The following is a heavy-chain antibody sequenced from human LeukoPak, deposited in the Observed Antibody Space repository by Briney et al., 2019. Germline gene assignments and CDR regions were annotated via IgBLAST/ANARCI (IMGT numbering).Heavy chain of an antibody. D-gene: IGHD3-22*01. CDR2: IYHSGST. J-gene: IGHJ3*02. V-gene: IGHV4-4*02. CDR3: ARSDGTYYYDSSGYYGDAFDI. CDR1: GGSISSSNW. Sequence: PSETLSLTCAVSGGSISSSNWWSWVRQPPGKGLEWIGEIYHSGSTNYNPSLKSRVTISVDKSKNQFSLKLSSVTAADTAVYYCARSDGTYYYDSSGYYGDAFDIWGQGAMVTVSS.